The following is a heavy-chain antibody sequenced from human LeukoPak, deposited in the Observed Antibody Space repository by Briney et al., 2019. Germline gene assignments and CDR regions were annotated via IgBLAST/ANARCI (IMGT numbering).Heavy chain of an antibody. D-gene: IGHD3-22*01. CDR2: IYYSGST. Sequence: KPSETLSLTCTVSGGSISSYYWSWIRQPPGKGLEWIGYIYYSGSTNYNPSLKSRVTISVDTSKNQFSLKLSSVTAADMAVYYCARDVKFYYDSSGYYRGFDYWGQGTLVTVSS. V-gene: IGHV4-59*01. J-gene: IGHJ4*02. CDR3: ARDVKFYYDSSGYYRGFDY. CDR1: GGSISSYY.